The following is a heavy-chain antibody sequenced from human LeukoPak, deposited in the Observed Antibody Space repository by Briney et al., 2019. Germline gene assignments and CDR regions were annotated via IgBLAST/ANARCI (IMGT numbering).Heavy chain of an antibody. V-gene: IGHV3-23*01. CDR2: ISGSGGST. D-gene: IGHD3-22*01. Sequence: GGSLRLSCAASGFTFSSYAMSWVRQAPGKGLEWVSAISGSGGSTYYADSVKGRFTISRDNSKNTLYLQMNSLRAEDTAVYYCAKTISRITTIVVAPIDYWGQGTLVTVSS. CDR1: GFTFSSYA. J-gene: IGHJ4*02. CDR3: AKTISRITTIVVAPIDY.